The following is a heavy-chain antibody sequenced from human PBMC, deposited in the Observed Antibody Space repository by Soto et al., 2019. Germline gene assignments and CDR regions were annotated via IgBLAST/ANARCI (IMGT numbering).Heavy chain of an antibody. CDR3: ARVRWWDYYDSSGYLGDFDY. J-gene: IGHJ4*02. V-gene: IGHV1-3*01. CDR2: INAGNGNT. CDR1: GGTFSSYA. Sequence: ASVKVSCKASGGTFSSYAMHWVRQAPGQRLEWMGWINAGNGNTKYSQKFQGRVTITRDTSASTAYMELSSLRSEDTAVYYCARVRWWDYYDSSGYLGDFDYWGQGTLVTVSS. D-gene: IGHD3-22*01.